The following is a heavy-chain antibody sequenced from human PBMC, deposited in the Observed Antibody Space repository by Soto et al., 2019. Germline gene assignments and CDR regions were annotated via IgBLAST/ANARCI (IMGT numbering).Heavy chain of an antibody. J-gene: IGHJ4*02. D-gene: IGHD1-7*01. CDR2: ISGSGGST. Sequence: LRLSCAASGFTFSSYPMSWVRQAPGKGLEWVSAISGSGGSTYYADSVKGRFTISRDNSKNTLYLQMNSLRAEDTAVYYCGKGRGRNNWNYVFDYWGQGTLVTVSS. CDR1: GFTFSSYP. CDR3: GKGRGRNNWNYVFDY. V-gene: IGHV3-23*01.